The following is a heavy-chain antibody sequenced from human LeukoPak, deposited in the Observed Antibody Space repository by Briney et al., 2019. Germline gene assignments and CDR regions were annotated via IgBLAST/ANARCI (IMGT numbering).Heavy chain of an antibody. CDR2: STHSGST. CDR1: GGSFSGHY. CDR3: ARGLLSLWFGESPGP. Sequence: PSETLSLTCAVYGGSFSGHYWTYIRQPPGKGPEWIGESTHSGSTNYNPSLKSRVTISVDTSKNQFSLKLSSVTAADTAVYYCARGLLSLWFGESPGPWGQGTLVTVSS. D-gene: IGHD3-10*01. J-gene: IGHJ5*02. V-gene: IGHV4-34*01.